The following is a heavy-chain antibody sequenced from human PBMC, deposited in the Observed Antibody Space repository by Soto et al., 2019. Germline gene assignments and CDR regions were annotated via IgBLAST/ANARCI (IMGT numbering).Heavy chain of an antibody. CDR2: IKSKTDGGTT. Sequence: GGSLRLSCAVSGFSFSDAWMSWVRQVPGKGLQWLGQIKSKTDGGTTDYAAAVKGRFSVSRDESKNILYLQMNRLTTEDTAVYYCTMDPVSSRRYRSRSLYFDYWGQGA. CDR3: TMDPVSSRRYRSRSLYFDY. V-gene: IGHV3-15*01. CDR1: GFSFSDAW. J-gene: IGHJ4*02. D-gene: IGHD6-13*01.